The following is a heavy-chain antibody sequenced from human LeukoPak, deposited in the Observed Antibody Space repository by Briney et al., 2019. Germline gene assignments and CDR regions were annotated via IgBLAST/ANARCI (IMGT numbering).Heavy chain of an antibody. V-gene: IGHV4-38-2*02. CDR3: ARGSSGWLNNWFDP. CDR1: GYSLSSGYY. J-gene: IGHJ5*02. CDR2: IYHSGST. D-gene: IGHD6-19*01. Sequence: SETLSLACTVSGYSLSSGYYWGWIRPPPGKGLEWIGSIYHSGSTYYNPSLKSRVTISVDTSKNQFSLQLSSVTAADTAVYYCARGSSGWLNNWFDPWGQGTLVTVSS.